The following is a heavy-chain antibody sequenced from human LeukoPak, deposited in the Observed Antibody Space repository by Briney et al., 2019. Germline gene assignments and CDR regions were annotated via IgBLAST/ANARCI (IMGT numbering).Heavy chain of an antibody. Sequence: ASVKVSCKASGYTFTSYDINWVRQATGQGLEWMGWMNPNSGNTGYAQKSQGRVTITRNTSISTAYMELSSLRSEDTAVYYCARAPTFRYFDWFNSGNWFDPWGQGTLVTVSS. CDR2: MNPNSGNT. CDR3: ARAPTFRYFDWFNSGNWFDP. D-gene: IGHD3-9*01. V-gene: IGHV1-8*03. J-gene: IGHJ5*02. CDR1: GYTFTSYD.